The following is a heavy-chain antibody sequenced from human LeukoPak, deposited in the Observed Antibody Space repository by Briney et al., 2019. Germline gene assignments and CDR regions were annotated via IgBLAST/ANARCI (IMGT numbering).Heavy chain of an antibody. CDR3: ARGKGSGWTFDY. V-gene: IGHV4-34*01. D-gene: IGHD6-19*01. J-gene: IGHJ4*02. CDR1: GGSFSGYY. CDR2: INHSGST. Sequence: SETLSLTCAVYGGSFSGYYWTWIRQPPGKGLEWIGEINHSGSTNYNPSLKSRVTISVDTSKNQFSLKLSSVTAADTAVYYCARGKGSGWTFDYWGEGTLVTVSS.